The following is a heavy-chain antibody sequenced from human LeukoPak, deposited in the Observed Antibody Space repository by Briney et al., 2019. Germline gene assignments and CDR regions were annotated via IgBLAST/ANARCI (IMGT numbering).Heavy chain of an antibody. D-gene: IGHD2-2*01. CDR3: AKDGAHCSSTSCSYYFDY. V-gene: IGHV3-30*02. CDR1: GFTFSSYA. Sequence: GGSLRLSCAASGFTFSSYAMHWVRQAPGKGLEWVAFIRYDGSNKYYADSVKGRFTISRDNSKNTLYLQMNSLRAEDTAVYYCAKDGAHCSSTSCSYYFDYWGQGTLVTVSS. J-gene: IGHJ4*02. CDR2: IRYDGSNK.